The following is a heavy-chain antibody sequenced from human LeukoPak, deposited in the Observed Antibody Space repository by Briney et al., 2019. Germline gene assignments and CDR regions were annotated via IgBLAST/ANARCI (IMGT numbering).Heavy chain of an antibody. Sequence: SVKVSCKASGGALFSFVISCVRQAPEQGLEWMGGILPMFGTANYAQKFQGRITFSADESTSTVYMDLSSLRSDDTAVCYCARATNVLRSLDWLPPSGYWGQGTLVTVSS. J-gene: IGHJ4*02. CDR2: ILPMFGTA. CDR3: ARATNVLRSLDWLPPSGY. D-gene: IGHD3-9*01. CDR1: GGALFSFV. V-gene: IGHV1-69*13.